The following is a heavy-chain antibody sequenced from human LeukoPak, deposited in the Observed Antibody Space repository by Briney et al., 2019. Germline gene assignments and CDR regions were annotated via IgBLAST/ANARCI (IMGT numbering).Heavy chain of an antibody. CDR2: MGSECDT. CDR1: GFPFSSYD. Sequence: QPGGSLRPSCAASGFPFSSYDMHWVRQATGKGLEWVSAMGSECDTYHPGSVMGRFTISRENAQNSLYLQMNSLRAGDTAVYYCARQQQLEGSDAFDFWGQGTMVTVSS. V-gene: IGHV3-13*01. D-gene: IGHD6-13*01. CDR3: ARQQQLEGSDAFDF. J-gene: IGHJ3*01.